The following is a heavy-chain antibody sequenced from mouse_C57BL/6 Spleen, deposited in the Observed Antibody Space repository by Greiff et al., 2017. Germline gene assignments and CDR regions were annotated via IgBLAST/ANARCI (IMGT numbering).Heavy chain of an antibody. CDR1: GFNIKDDY. J-gene: IGHJ2*01. V-gene: IGHV14-4*01. CDR2: IDPENGDT. CDR3: TSYGNYGY. D-gene: IGHD2-1*01. Sequence: VQLQQSGAELVRPGASVKLSCTASGFNIKDDYMHWVKQRPEQGLEWIGWIDPENGDTEYASKFQGKATITADTSSNTAYLQLSSLTSEDTAVYYCTSYGNYGYWGQVTTLTVSS.